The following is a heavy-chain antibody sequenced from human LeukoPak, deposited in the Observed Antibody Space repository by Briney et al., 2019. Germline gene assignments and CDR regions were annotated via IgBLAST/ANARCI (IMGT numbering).Heavy chain of an antibody. V-gene: IGHV4-39*01. J-gene: IGHJ1*01. CDR2: IYYSGRT. D-gene: IGHD3-22*01. CDR1: GGSISSYY. CDR3: ARRRYYDGSGYLE. Sequence: KTSETLSLTCTVSGGSISSYYWDWIRQPPGKGLEWTGTIYYSGRTYYSPSLKSRATMSVDPSNNQFSLNLRSVTAADTAVYYCARRRYYDGSGYLEWGQGTLLSVPS.